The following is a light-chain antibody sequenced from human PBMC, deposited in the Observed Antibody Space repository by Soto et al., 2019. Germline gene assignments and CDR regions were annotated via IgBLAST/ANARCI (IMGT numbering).Light chain of an antibody. CDR1: SSNIGAGFD. CDR3: QSYDSSLSGYV. V-gene: IGLV1-40*01. Sequence: QSVLTQPPSVSGAPGQRVTLSCTGSSSNIGAGFDVHWYQQLPGTAPKLLIYGNVDRPSGVPDRFSGSKSGTSASLAITGLQAEDEADYYCQSYDSSLSGYVFGTGTKVTVL. J-gene: IGLJ1*01. CDR2: GNV.